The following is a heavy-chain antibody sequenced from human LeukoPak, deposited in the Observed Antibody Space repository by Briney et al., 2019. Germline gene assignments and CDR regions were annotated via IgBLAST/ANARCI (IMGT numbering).Heavy chain of an antibody. Sequence: GGSLRLSCAASGFTFSSYWMHWVRQAPGKGLEWVSVISGSGGNTHYADSVKGRFTISRDNSKNTLFLQMNSLRAEDTAVYYCAKDRTYYYGSGSPNYFDYWGQGTPVTVSS. CDR3: AKDRTYYYGSGSPNYFDY. D-gene: IGHD3-10*01. V-gene: IGHV3-23*01. CDR2: ISGSGGNT. CDR1: GFTFSSYW. J-gene: IGHJ4*02.